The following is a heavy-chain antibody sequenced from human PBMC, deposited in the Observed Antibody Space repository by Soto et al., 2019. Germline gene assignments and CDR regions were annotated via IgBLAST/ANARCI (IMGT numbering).Heavy chain of an antibody. J-gene: IGHJ4*02. CDR1: GFTFSYHY. CDR2: SRNKANSYST. Sequence: EVQLVESGGGLVQPGGSLRLSCAASGFTFSYHYMDWFRQAPGKRLVWVGRSRNKANSYSTEYAASVKGRFTISRDESTNSLYLQMTRLKSEDAAVYYCDRFSGSYPRGLDYWGQGTLVTVSS. V-gene: IGHV3-72*01. CDR3: DRFSGSYPRGLDY. D-gene: IGHD1-26*01.